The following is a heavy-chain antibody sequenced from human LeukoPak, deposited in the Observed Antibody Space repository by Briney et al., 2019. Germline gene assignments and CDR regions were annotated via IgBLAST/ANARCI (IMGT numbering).Heavy chain of an antibody. D-gene: IGHD2-15*01. Sequence: ASVKVSCKASGYTFTAYYIYWVRQAPGQGLEWMGWIDANSGDTKYAQKFQGRITISRDTSIGTAYLELSSLISDDTAVYYCASEAFCAGGRCYLQRVSSWGPGTLVTVSS. CDR1: GYTFTAYY. CDR3: ASEAFCAGGRCYLQRVSS. CDR2: IDANSGDT. J-gene: IGHJ5*02. V-gene: IGHV1-2*02.